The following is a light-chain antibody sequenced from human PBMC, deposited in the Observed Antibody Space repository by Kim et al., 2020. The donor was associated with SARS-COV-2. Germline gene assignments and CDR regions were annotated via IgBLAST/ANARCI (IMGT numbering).Light chain of an antibody. CDR3: SSYTMSSTLM. Sequence: GQSITISCSGTSSDVGAYNYVSWYQQHPGKAPKLMISDVSNRPSGVSNRFSGSKSGNTASLTISGLQAEDEADYYCSSYTMSSTLMFGGGTQLTVL. V-gene: IGLV2-14*03. CDR2: DVS. CDR1: SSDVGAYNY. J-gene: IGLJ3*02.